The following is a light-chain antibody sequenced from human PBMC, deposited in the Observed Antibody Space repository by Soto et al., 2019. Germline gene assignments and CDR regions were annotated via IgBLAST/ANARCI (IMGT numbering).Light chain of an antibody. CDR3: QQYNTYSQT. V-gene: IGKV1-5*01. J-gene: IGKJ1*01. CDR2: DAS. CDR1: QSISGW. Sequence: DIQMTQSPPTLSASGGDRVTSSCRASQSISGWLAWYQQKPGKAPKLLIYDASNLEGGVPSRFSGTGSGTEFTLTISSLQPEDFATYYCQQYNTYSQTFGQGTKVDIK.